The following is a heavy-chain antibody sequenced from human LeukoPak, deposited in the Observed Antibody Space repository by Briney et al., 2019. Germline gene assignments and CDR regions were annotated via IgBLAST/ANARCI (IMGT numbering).Heavy chain of an antibody. CDR2: ISNNGGDR. Sequence: GGSLRLSCAASGFTFNKYAMSWVRQAPGKGLEWVSAISNNGGDRKYADSVKGRFTISRDNAKNSLYLQMSSLRADDTAVYFCARDPVGGAFDIWGQGTMVTVSS. V-gene: IGHV3-23*01. CDR3: ARDPVGGAFDI. CDR1: GFTFNKYA. D-gene: IGHD3-16*01. J-gene: IGHJ3*02.